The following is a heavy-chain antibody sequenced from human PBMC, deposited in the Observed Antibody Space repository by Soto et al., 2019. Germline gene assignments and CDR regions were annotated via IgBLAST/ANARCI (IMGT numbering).Heavy chain of an antibody. CDR1: GYTLTELS. Sequence: ASVKVSCNVSGYTLTELSMHWVRQAPGKGLEWMGGFDPEDGETIYAQKFQGRVTMTEDTSTDTAYMELSSLRSEDTAVYYCAPLDSSGYYDDAFDIWGQGTMVTVSS. V-gene: IGHV1-24*01. CDR3: APLDSSGYYDDAFDI. D-gene: IGHD3-22*01. CDR2: FDPEDGET. J-gene: IGHJ3*02.